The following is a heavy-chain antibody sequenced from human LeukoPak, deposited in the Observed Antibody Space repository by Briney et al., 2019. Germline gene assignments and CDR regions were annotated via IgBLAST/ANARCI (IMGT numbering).Heavy chain of an antibody. J-gene: IGHJ4*02. Sequence: PGRSLRLSCAASGFTFSSYAMHWVRQAPGKGLEWVAVISYDESNKYYADSVKGRFTISRDNSKNTLYLQMNSLRAEDTAVYYCARGPPACSTNCYGYLDYWGQGTLVTVSS. CDR1: GFTFSSYA. CDR2: ISYDESNK. V-gene: IGHV3-30*14. D-gene: IGHD2-2*01. CDR3: ARGPPACSTNCYGYLDY.